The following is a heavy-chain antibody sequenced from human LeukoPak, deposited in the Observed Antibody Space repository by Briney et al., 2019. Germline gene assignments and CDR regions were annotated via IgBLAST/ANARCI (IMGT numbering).Heavy chain of an antibody. Sequence: GGSLRLSCAASGFTFSSYSMNWVRQAPGKGLEWVSYISSSSSTIYYADSVKGRFTISRDNAKNTLYLQMNSLRAEDTAVYYCARDRGGYCSSTSCYGYYYGMDVWGQGTTVTVSS. CDR2: ISSSSSTI. CDR1: GFTFSSYS. CDR3: ARDRGGYCSSTSCYGYYYGMDV. V-gene: IGHV3-48*04. J-gene: IGHJ6*02. D-gene: IGHD2-2*03.